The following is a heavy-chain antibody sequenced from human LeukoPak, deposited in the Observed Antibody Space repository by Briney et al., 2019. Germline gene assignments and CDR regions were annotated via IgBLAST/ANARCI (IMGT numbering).Heavy chain of an antibody. D-gene: IGHD6-13*01. J-gene: IGHJ5*02. CDR2: ISSSSSYI. V-gene: IGHV3-21*01. Sequence: PGGSLRLSCAASGFTFSSYSMNWVRQAPGKGLEWVSSISSSSSYIYYADSVKGRFTISRDNAKNSLYLQMNSLRVEDTAVYYCARDYDSSSWYEGSWFDPWGQGTLVTVSS. CDR3: ARDYDSSSWYEGSWFDP. CDR1: GFTFSSYS.